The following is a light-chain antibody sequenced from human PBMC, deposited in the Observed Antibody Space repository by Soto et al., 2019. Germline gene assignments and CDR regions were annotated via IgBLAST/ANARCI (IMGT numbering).Light chain of an antibody. V-gene: IGKV1-39*01. J-gene: IGKJ1*01. CDR3: QHIYDSPVT. CDR2: GAS. Sequence: DLQMTQSPSSLSASVGDRVTITCRASQSIHSCLNWYQQKPGKAPKLLIYGASNLQSGVPSRFSASESGTDCILTISSSQHVDFATTYFQHIYDSPVTFGQGTNVEIK. CDR1: QSIHSC.